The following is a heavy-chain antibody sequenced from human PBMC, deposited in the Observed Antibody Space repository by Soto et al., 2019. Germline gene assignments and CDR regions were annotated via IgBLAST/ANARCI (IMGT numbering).Heavy chain of an antibody. D-gene: IGHD5-12*01. CDR3: AREGFSGYEALDY. CDR2: IAYTGIT. J-gene: IGHJ4*01. CDR1: GGPIRSYY. Sequence: SETLSLTCSVSGGPIRSYYLSWVRQAPGKXLEWIAYIAYTGITGYNPSLRSRVTISGDTSQNVFSLKMTSVTAADTAVYYCAREGFSGYEALDYWGHGILVTVSS. V-gene: IGHV4-59*01.